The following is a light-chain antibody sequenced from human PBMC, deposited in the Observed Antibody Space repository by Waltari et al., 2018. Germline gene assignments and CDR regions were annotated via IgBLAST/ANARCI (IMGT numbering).Light chain of an antibody. J-gene: IGKJ4*01. CDR3: QQYNSFPLT. CDR1: EGITNH. CDR2: AAS. V-gene: IGKV1-16*02. Sequence: DIQMTQSPSSLSVSVGDSVTIPFRATEGITNHLAWFQQKPGKAPNSLIYAASSLQSGVPSKFSGSGSGTDFTLTINSLQPEDFATYYCQQYNSFPLTFGGGTKVEIK.